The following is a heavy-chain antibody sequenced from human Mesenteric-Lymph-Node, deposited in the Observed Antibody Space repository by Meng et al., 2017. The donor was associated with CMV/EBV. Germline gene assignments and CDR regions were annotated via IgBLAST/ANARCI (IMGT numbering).Heavy chain of an antibody. V-gene: IGHV3-30*02. CDR1: GFSFSSYG. CDR2: TRYDGSNK. J-gene: IGHJ6*02. Sequence: GESLKISCAASGFSFSSYGMHWVRQAPGKGLEWVALTRYDGSNKYYADSVKGRFTISRDNSRNTLYLQMNSLRAEDTAVYYCVRESSYYYGMDVWGQGTTVTVSS. CDR3: VRESSYYYGMDV. D-gene: IGHD3-10*01.